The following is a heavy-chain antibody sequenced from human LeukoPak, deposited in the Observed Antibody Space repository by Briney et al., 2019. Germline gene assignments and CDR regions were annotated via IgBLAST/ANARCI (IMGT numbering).Heavy chain of an antibody. CDR1: GFTFSTYA. CDR2: ISYDGTNK. Sequence: GGSLRLSCAASGFTFSTYAMHWVRQAPGKGLEWVAIISYDGTNKYYADFVKGRFIISRGNSKNTLYLQLNSLRAEDTAVYYCARVPLPGRCSTITRYFDWWGQGTLVTVSS. CDR3: ARVPLPGRCSTITRYFDW. V-gene: IGHV3-30-3*01. D-gene: IGHD2/OR15-2a*01. J-gene: IGHJ4*02.